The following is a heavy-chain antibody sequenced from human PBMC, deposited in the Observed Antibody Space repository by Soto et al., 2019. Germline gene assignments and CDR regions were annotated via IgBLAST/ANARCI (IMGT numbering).Heavy chain of an antibody. V-gene: IGHV3-30*18. J-gene: IGHJ4*02. CDR1: GFTFSSYG. CDR3: AKEYYYGGNLGY. CDR2: ISYDGSNK. D-gene: IGHD3-10*01. Sequence: PGGSLRLSCAASGFTFSSYGMHWVRQAPGKGLEWVAVISYDGSNKYYADSVKGRFTISRDNSKNTLYLQMNSLRAEDTAVYYCAKEYYYGGNLGYWGQGTLVTVSS.